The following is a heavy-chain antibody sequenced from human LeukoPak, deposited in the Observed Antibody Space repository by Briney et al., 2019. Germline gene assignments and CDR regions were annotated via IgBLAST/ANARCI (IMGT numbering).Heavy chain of an antibody. CDR2: ISAYNGNT. Sequence: ASVKVSCKASGYTFTSYGISCVRQAPGQGLEWMGWISAYNGNTNYAQKLQGRVTMTTDTSTSTAYMELRSLRSDDTAVYYCARALGIAAAGTGYDYWGQGTLVTVSS. V-gene: IGHV1-18*01. D-gene: IGHD6-13*01. J-gene: IGHJ4*02. CDR3: ARALGIAAAGTGYDY. CDR1: GYTFTSYG.